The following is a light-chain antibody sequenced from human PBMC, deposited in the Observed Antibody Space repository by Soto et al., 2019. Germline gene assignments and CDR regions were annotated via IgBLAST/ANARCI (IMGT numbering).Light chain of an antibody. CDR2: GAS. J-gene: IGKJ2*01. CDR1: QSVSSN. V-gene: IGKV3-15*01. Sequence: EIVLTQSPATLSVSPGERATLSCRASQSVSSNLAWYQQKPGQAPSLLIFGASTRATGIPTMFSGSGSGTEFTLTIGSLQSEDLAVDYCQQYNDWPPFTFGQGTNLEIK. CDR3: QQYNDWPPFT.